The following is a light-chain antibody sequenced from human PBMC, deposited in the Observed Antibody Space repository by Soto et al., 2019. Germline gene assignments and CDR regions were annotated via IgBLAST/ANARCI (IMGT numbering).Light chain of an antibody. CDR3: QQSYDILT. CDR1: QSIISY. J-gene: IGKJ4*01. CDR2: AAT. Sequence: DIQMTQSPSSLSASVGDRVTITCRASQSIISYLSWYQQKPGKAPKLLIYAATTLQSGVPSRFSGSGPGTDFNLTISSLQPEDSATYYCQQSYDILTFGGGTKVDI. V-gene: IGKV1-39*01.